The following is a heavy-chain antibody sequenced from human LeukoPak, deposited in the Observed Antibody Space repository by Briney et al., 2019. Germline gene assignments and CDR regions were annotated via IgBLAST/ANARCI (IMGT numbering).Heavy chain of an antibody. Sequence: SEALSLTCTVSGGSISSSYYYWGWIRQPPGKGLGWIGTIYYSGSTYYNPSLKSRVTISVDTSKNQFCLKLSSATAPDTAVYYCARHEDRNWYFDHWGQGTLVTVSS. CDR2: IYYSGST. CDR1: GGSISSSYYY. V-gene: IGHV4-39*01. D-gene: IGHD1-1*01. J-gene: IGHJ4*02. CDR3: ARHEDRNWYFDH.